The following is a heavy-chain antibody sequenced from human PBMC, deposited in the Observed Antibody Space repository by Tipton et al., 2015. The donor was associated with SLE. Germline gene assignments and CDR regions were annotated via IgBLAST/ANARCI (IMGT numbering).Heavy chain of an antibody. V-gene: IGHV4-34*01. J-gene: IGHJ4*02. CDR1: GGSFSGYY. CDR2: INHSGST. D-gene: IGHD3-22*01. Sequence: TLSLTCAVYGGSFSGYYWSWIRQPPGKGLEWIGEINHSGSTNYNPSLKSRVTISVDTSKNQFSLKLSSVTAADTAVYYCARRIGYDSGGYDYWGQGTLVTVSS. CDR3: ARRIGYDSGGYDY.